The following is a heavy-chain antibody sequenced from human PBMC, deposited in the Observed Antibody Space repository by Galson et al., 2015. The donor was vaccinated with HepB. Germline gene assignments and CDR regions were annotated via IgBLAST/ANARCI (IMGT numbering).Heavy chain of an antibody. CDR2: MSDNGDNT. CDR3: ATRSGASGWYSYFQH. V-gene: IGHV3-23*01. Sequence: SXRLSCAASGFTFSSYAIMWVRQAPGKGLEWVSGMSDNGDNTFYADSVKGRFTISRDISKNTVYLQMNSLRVEDTAVYYCATRSGASGWYSYFQHWGQGTLVTVSS. D-gene: IGHD6-19*01. J-gene: IGHJ1*01. CDR1: GFTFSSYA.